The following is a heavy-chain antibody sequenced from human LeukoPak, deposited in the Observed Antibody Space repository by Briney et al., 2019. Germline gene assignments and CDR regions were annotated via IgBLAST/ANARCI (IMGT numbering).Heavy chain of an antibody. CDR1: GYTFTANY. V-gene: IGHV1-2*02. Sequence: ASVKVSCMAAGYTFTANYMHWVRQAPGQGLEWVGLINPSSGGTSYAQKFQGRVSMTRDTSITTAYMELSGLRSDDTAVYYCARDISGSYDCWGQGTLVTVSS. D-gene: IGHD3-10*01. J-gene: IGHJ4*02. CDR2: INPSSGGT. CDR3: ARDISGSYDC.